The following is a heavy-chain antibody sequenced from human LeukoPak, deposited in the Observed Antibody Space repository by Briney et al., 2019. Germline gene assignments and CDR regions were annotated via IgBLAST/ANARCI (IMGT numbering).Heavy chain of an antibody. CDR2: TYYRSKWDS. CDR3: ARDDVGWLWAFEL. V-gene: IGHV6-1*01. J-gene: IGHJ4*02. CDR1: GDSVSNNIAT. D-gene: IGHD3-9*01. Sequence: SQTLSLTCAISGDSVSNNIATWSWIRQSPSRGLEWLGRTYYRSKWDSDYALSVKCRITIKPDTSKNQFSLHLSSVTPEDTAVYYCARDDVGWLWAFELWGQGTPVIVSS.